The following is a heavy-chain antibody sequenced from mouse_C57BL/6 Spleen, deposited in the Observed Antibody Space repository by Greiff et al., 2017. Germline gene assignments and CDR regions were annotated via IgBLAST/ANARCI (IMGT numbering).Heavy chain of an antibody. V-gene: IGHV1-67*01. CDR3: ASWDENYAMDY. CDR2: ISTYYGDA. CDR1: GYTFTDYA. J-gene: IGHJ4*01. Sequence: VQLVESGPELVRPGVSVKISCKGSGYTFTDYAMHWVKQSHAKSLEWMGVISTYYGDASCNQKFKDKATMTVDKSSSTAYMELARLTSEDSAVYYCASWDENYAMDYWGQGPSVTVSS. D-gene: IGHD4-1*01.